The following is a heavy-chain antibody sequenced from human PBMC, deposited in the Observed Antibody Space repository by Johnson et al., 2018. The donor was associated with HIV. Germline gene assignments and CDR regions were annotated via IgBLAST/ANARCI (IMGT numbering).Heavy chain of an antibody. CDR2: ISYDGSNK. D-gene: IGHD3-22*01. V-gene: IGHV3-30-3*01. CDR1: RFTFSSYT. CDR3: TRDFKPTYYYDRVVVLGRSEAFDI. Sequence: QVPLVESGGGLVQPGRSLRLSSLSSRFTFSSYTMHWVRQAPGKGLEWVAVISYDGSNKYYADSVKGRFTIPRYNSNNTLYLQMNSLRAEDTAVYYCTRDFKPTYYYDRVVVLGRSEAFDIWGQGTMVTVSS. J-gene: IGHJ3*02.